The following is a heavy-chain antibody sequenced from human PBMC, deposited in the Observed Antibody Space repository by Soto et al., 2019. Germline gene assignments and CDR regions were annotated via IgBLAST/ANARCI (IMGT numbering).Heavy chain of an antibody. J-gene: IGHJ4*02. CDR3: VRRRDDDRGGRFDN. CDR1: GDPLSTKGGH. Sequence: SETLSVTRTVSGDPLSTKGGHCSWIRQHPGKGLEWIGYIYYTGSSYYNPSLESRASISVETSKKQLSLRLNSVTAADTAVYYCVRRRDDDRGGRFDNWGQGALVTVSS. V-gene: IGHV4-31*03. D-gene: IGHD3-22*01. CDR2: IYYTGSS.